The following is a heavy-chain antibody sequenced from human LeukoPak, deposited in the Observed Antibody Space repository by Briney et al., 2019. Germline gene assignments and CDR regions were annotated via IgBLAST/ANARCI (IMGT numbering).Heavy chain of an antibody. CDR1: GFTFSNYG. Sequence: GGSLRLSCGASGFTFSNYGMLWVRQAPGKGLDWVAFIRYDGNNKLYADSVKGRFTISRDNSKNTLYLQMNNLRAEDTAVYYCAPRVVGSAPFDYWGQGTLVTVSS. V-gene: IGHV3-30*02. D-gene: IGHD2-15*01. J-gene: IGHJ4*02. CDR3: APRVVGSAPFDY. CDR2: IRYDGNNK.